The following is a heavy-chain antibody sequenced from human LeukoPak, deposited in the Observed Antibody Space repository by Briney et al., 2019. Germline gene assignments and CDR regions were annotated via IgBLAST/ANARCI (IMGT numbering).Heavy chain of an antibody. Sequence: ASVKVSCKASGYTFTSYYMHWVRQAPGQGLEWMGIINPSGGSTSYAQKFQGRVTMTRDTSTSTVYMELSRLRSDDTAVYYCARNLGGGFDLWGRGTLVTVSS. D-gene: IGHD3-16*01. V-gene: IGHV1-46*01. CDR1: GYTFTSYY. CDR3: ARNLGGGFDL. J-gene: IGHJ2*01. CDR2: INPSGGST.